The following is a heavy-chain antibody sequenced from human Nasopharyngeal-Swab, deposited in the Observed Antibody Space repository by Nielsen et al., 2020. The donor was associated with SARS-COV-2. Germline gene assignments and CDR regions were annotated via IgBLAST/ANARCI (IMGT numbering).Heavy chain of an antibody. V-gene: IGHV3-9*03. D-gene: IGHD3-3*01. CDR1: GFTLDDYG. CDR2: ISWDGLTR. J-gene: IGHJ4*02. Sequence: GGSLRLSCAASGFTLDDYGMHWVRQAPGKGLEWVSGISWDGLTRGYADSVKGRFTISRDNAKNSLYLQMNSLRVEDMAFYYCAKATNARYDFWSGSFDYWGQGTLVTVSS. CDR3: AKATNARYDFWSGSFDY.